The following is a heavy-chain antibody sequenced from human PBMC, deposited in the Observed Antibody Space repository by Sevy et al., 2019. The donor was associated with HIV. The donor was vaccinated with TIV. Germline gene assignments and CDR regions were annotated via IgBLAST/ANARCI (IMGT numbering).Heavy chain of an antibody. CDR2: ISSSGSTI. D-gene: IGHD5-18*01. CDR3: VRDLSKFGYTAMLQEVWFDP. CDR1: GFTFSDYY. J-gene: IGHJ5*02. V-gene: IGHV3-11*01. Sequence: GGSLRLSCAASGFTFSDYYMSWIRQAPGKGLEWVSYISSSGSTIYYADSVKGRFTISRDNAKNSLYLQMNSLRAEDTAVYYCVRDLSKFGYTAMLQEVWFDPWGQGTLVTVSS.